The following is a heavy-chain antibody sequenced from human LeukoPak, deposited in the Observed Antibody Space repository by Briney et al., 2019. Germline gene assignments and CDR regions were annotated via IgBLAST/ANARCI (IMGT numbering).Heavy chain of an antibody. D-gene: IGHD3-22*01. Sequence: SETLSLTCTVSGGSISSGSYYWSWIRQPAGKGLEWIVRIYTSGSTNYNPSLKSRVTISVDTSKNQFSLKLSSVTAADTAVYYCARDLIGAFDIWGQGTMVTVSS. CDR2: IYTSGST. CDR1: GGSISSGSYY. CDR3: ARDLIGAFDI. V-gene: IGHV4-61*02. J-gene: IGHJ3*02.